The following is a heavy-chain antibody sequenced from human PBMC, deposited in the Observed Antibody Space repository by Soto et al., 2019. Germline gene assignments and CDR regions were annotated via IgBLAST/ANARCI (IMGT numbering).Heavy chain of an antibody. CDR2: ISGSGDST. CDR3: AKAYGASHSPFDC. CDR1: GFTFRGYA. D-gene: IGHD2-21*01. J-gene: IGHJ4*02. Sequence: GGSLRLSCAASGFTFRGYAMSWVRQAPGKGPEWVSGISGSGDSTYHAKSVKGRFIISRDNSKNTLYLEINSLRAEDTAVYYCAKAYGASHSPFDCWGQGTLVTVSS. V-gene: IGHV3-23*01.